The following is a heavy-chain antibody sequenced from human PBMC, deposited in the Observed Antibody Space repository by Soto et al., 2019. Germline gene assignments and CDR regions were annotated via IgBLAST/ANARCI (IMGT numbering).Heavy chain of an antibody. CDR1: GESFSDYY. V-gene: IGHV4-34*02. J-gene: IGHJ4*02. Sequence: QVQLQQWGAGLLKPSETLSLTCAVYGESFSDYYWNWIRQPPGKGLEWIGEINPSGGTKYNPSLKSGVTISVDTSENQFSLKLNSVTAADTAVYYCARQYIKPSCIGGGCFQYSFDYWGQGTLVTVSS. CDR3: ARQYIKPSCIGGGCFQYSFDY. D-gene: IGHD2-15*01. CDR2: INPSGGT.